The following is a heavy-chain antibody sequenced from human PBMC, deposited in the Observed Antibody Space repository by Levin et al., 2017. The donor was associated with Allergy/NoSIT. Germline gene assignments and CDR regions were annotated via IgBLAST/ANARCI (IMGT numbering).Heavy chain of an antibody. J-gene: IGHJ3*02. CDR3: ARVGLSGGSSMYAFDI. CDR2: IGTAGDT. Sequence: PGGSLRLSCAASGFTFSSYDMHWVRQAAGKGLEWVSAIGTAGDTYYPGSVKGRFTISRENAKNSFYLQMNSLRAGDTAVYYCARVGLSGGSSMYAFDIWGQGTMVTVSS. D-gene: IGHD2-15*01. CDR1: GFTFSSYD. V-gene: IGHV3-13*01.